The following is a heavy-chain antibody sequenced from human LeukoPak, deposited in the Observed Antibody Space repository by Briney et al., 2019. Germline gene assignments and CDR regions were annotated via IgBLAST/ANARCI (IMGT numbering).Heavy chain of an antibody. V-gene: IGHV3-7*01. CDR3: ARGPLGYCSVTSCSFDS. Sequence: GGSLRLSCAASGFTFNSYWMSWVRQAPGKGLEWVANINQDGSENYYLDSVKGRFTISRDNAKNSQYLQMNSLRAEDTAVYYCARGPLGYCSVTSCSFDSWGQGTLVTVSS. D-gene: IGHD2-2*01. J-gene: IGHJ4*02. CDR2: INQDGSEN. CDR1: GFTFNSYW.